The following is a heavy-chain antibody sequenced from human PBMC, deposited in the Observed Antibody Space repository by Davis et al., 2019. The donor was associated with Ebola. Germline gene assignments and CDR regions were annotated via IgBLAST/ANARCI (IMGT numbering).Heavy chain of an antibody. J-gene: IGHJ5*02. CDR1: GYTFTSYY. CDR3: ARDSSLATTSWFDP. Sequence: AASVKVSCKASGYTFTSYYMHWVRQAPGQGLEWMGGIIPIFGTANYAQKFQGRVTITADESTSTAYMELSRLRSDDTAVYYCARDSSLATTSWFDPWGQGTLVTVSS. V-gene: IGHV1-69*13. D-gene: IGHD4-11*01. CDR2: IIPIFGTA.